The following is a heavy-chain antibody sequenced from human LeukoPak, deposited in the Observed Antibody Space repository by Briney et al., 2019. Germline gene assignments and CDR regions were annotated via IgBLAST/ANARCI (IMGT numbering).Heavy chain of an antibody. CDR2: IYYSGST. D-gene: IGHD3-16*02. CDR3: AREPYDYVWGSYPVGYFDY. V-gene: IGHV4-30-4*01. CDR1: GGSISSGDYY. Sequence: SQTLSLTCTVSGGSISSGDYYWSWIRQPPGKGLEWIGYIYYSGSTYHNPSLKSRVTISVDTSKNQFSLKLSSVTAADTAVYYCAREPYDYVWGSYPVGYFDYWGQGTLVTVSS. J-gene: IGHJ4*02.